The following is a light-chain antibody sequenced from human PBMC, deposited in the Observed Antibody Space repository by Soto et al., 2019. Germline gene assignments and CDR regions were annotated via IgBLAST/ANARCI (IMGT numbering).Light chain of an antibody. V-gene: IGKV3-20*01. CDR3: QQYGSSPWT. CDR1: QSVSID. J-gene: IGKJ1*01. CDR2: GAP. Sequence: EIVMTQSPATLSVSPGERATLSCRASQSVSIDLAWYQQTPGQAPRLLIYGAPTRATGIPVRFSGSGSGTDFTLTISRLEPEDFAVDDCQQYGSSPWTLGQGTKVDIK.